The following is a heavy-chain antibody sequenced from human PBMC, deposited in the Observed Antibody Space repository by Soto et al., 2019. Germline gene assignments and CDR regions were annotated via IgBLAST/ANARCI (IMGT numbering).Heavy chain of an antibody. CDR1: GYTFTNYA. V-gene: IGHV1-3*01. CDR2: INGGDGNT. CDR3: ASSYSSSSKSIFFDP. J-gene: IGHJ5*02. Sequence: GASVKVSCKASGYTFTNYAMHWVRLAPGHRLEWMGWINGGDGNTNYSQKFQGRVTITRDRSASTAYTELSRLRYEDTAVYYCASSYSSSSKSIFFDPLGQGTQVTVSS. D-gene: IGHD6-6*01.